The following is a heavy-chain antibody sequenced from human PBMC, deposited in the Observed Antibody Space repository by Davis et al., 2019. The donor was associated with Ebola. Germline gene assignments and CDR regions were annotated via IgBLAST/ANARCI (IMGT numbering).Heavy chain of an antibody. CDR1: GDSVSGSSGA. D-gene: IGHD5-12*01. J-gene: IGHJ4*02. Sequence: HSQTLSLTCAISGDSVSGSSGAWNWIRQSPSRGLEWLGRTNYSSKWYTDSTLSVKSRITISADTAKNQLSLHLDSVTPEDTAVYYCARGWLRSAFDQWGQGTLVTVSS. CDR3: ARGWLRSAFDQ. CDR2: TNYSSKWYT. V-gene: IGHV6-1*01.